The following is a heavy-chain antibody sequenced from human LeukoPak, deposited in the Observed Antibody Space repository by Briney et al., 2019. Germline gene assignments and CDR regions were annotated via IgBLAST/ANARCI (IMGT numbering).Heavy chain of an antibody. V-gene: IGHV3-30-3*01. CDR3: ARDVPHYYDSSGYFDY. Sequence: GGSLRLSCAASGFTFSSYAMNWVRQAPNKGLEWVAVISYDGSNKYYADSVKGRFTISRDNSKNTLYLQMNSLRAEDTAVYYCARDVPHYYDSSGYFDYWGQGTLVTVSS. CDR2: ISYDGSNK. CDR1: GFTFSSYA. J-gene: IGHJ4*02. D-gene: IGHD3-22*01.